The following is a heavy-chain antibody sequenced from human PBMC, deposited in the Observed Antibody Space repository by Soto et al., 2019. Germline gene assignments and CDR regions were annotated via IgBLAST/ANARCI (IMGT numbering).Heavy chain of an antibody. CDR2: INHSGST. CDR3: ARGPSETYYYGSGSYLPRRDYYHGMDV. V-gene: IGHV4-34*01. CDR1: GGSFSVYY. D-gene: IGHD3-10*01. J-gene: IGHJ6*02. Sequence: SETLSLTCAVYGGSFSVYYWSWSRQPPGKGLEWIGDINHSGSTNYNPSLKSRVTISVDTSKNQFSLQLSSVTAADTAVYYCARGPSETYYYGSGSYLPRRDYYHGMDVWGQGTTVTVSS.